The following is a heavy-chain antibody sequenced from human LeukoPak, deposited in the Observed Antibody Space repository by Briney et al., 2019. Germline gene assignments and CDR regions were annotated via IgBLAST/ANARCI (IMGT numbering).Heavy chain of an antibody. V-gene: IGHV3-48*03. CDR2: ISSSGSTI. Sequence: GGSLRLSCAASGFTFSSYGMNWVRQAPGKGLEWVSYISSSGSTIYYADSVKGRFTISRDNAKNSLYLQMNSLRAEDTAVYYCASDGHSYYYDSSGYYYWGQGTLVTVSS. D-gene: IGHD3-22*01. CDR3: ASDGHSYYYDSSGYYY. J-gene: IGHJ4*02. CDR1: GFTFSSYG.